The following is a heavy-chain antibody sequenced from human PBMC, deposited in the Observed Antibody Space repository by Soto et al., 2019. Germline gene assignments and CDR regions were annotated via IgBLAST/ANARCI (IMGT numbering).Heavy chain of an antibody. Sequence: PSETLSLTCAVYGGSFSGYYWSWIRQPPGKGLEWIGEINHSGSTNYNPSLKSRVTISVDTSKNQFSLKLSSVTAADTAVYYCARAVAGTAPGDYYYYGMDVWGQGTKVTVSS. CDR2: INHSGST. V-gene: IGHV4-34*01. CDR1: GGSFSGYY. CDR3: ARAVAGTAPGDYYYYGMDV. D-gene: IGHD6-19*01. J-gene: IGHJ6*02.